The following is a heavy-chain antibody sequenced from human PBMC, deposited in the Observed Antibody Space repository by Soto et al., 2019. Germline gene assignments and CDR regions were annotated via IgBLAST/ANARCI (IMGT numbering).Heavy chain of an antibody. Sequence: SENLSLTNFVSGDSISIGYFYLIWIRQSPGNGLEWIGYIYYSVSPYYNPSLMSRLTISVDTSKNQFSLKLSSVTAADTAVYYCAREVPGDYFDNWGQG. J-gene: IGHJ4*02. D-gene: IGHD3-10*01. CDR3: AREVPGDYFDN. V-gene: IGHV4-30-4*02. CDR2: IYYSVSP. CDR1: GDSISIGYFY.